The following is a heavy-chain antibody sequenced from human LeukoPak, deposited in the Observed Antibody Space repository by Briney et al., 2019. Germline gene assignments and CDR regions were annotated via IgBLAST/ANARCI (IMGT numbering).Heavy chain of an antibody. J-gene: IGHJ3*02. Sequence: PSETLSLTCTVSGGSITSSNYYWGWIRQPPEKGLEWIGNVYYSGNTYYNRSLKSRVAISVDTSKNQFSLKLNSVTAADTAVYFCARHDSGSYPYPTGDDAFDIWGQGTMDTVSS. CDR2: VYYSGNT. V-gene: IGHV4-39*01. CDR3: ARHDSGSYPYPTGDDAFDI. D-gene: IGHD1-26*01. CDR1: GGSITSSNYY.